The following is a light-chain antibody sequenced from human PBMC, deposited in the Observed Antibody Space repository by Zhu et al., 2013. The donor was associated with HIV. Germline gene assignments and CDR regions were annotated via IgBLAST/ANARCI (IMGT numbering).Light chain of an antibody. V-gene: IGKV3-11*01. CDR2: DAY. Sequence: EIVLTQSPATLSLSPGERATLSCRASQSVSTYLAWYQQRPGQPPRLLIYDAYTRATDTPTRFSGSGSGADFTLTINRLQPEDFAIYYCQQYEDSPITFGQGTRLEMK. CDR3: QQYEDSPIT. CDR1: QSVSTY. J-gene: IGKJ5*01.